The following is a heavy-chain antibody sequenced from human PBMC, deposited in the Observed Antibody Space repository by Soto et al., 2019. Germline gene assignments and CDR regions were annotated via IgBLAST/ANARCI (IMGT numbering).Heavy chain of an antibody. CDR3: AKGDNLGPKTGYAFDP. J-gene: IGHJ5*02. Sequence: PSHTLSLTCAISGDSVSSNTASWNWIRQSPSRGLEWLGRTYFRSKWYNDYAVSVKSRIIINPDTSNNQFSLQLNSVTPEDTAVYFCAKGDNLGPKTGYAFDPWGQGIMVTVPS. CDR2: TYFRSKWYN. V-gene: IGHV6-1*01. D-gene: IGHD5-12*01. CDR1: GDSVSSNTAS.